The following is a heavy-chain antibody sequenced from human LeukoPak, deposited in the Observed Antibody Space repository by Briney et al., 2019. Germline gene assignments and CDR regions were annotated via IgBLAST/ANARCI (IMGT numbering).Heavy chain of an antibody. V-gene: IGHV1-18*01. CDR3: ARDRRGIAAAGPYYFDY. Sequence: VASVTVSCKASGYTFTSYGISGVRQAPGQGLEGMGWISAYNGNTNYAQKLQGRVTMTTDTSTSTAYMELRSLRSDDTAVYYCARDRRGIAAAGPYYFDYWGQGTLVTVSS. J-gene: IGHJ4*02. CDR1: GYTFTSYG. CDR2: ISAYNGNT. D-gene: IGHD6-13*01.